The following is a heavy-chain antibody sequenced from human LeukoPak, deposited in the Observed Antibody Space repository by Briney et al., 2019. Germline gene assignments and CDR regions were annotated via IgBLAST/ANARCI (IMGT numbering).Heavy chain of an antibody. J-gene: IGHJ6*02. Sequence: GGSLRLSCAVSGFTVSSNYMSWVRQAPGKGLEWVSYTSSSSSTIYYADSVKSRFTISRDNAKNSLYLQMNSLRAEDTAVYYCARLRYYGMDVWGQGTTVTVSS. V-gene: IGHV3-48*04. CDR3: ARLRYYGMDV. CDR1: GFTVSSNY. CDR2: TSSSSSTI.